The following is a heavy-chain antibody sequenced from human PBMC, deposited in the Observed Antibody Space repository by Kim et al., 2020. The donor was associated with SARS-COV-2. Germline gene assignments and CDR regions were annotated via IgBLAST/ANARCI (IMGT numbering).Heavy chain of an antibody. D-gene: IGHD3-10*01. V-gene: IGHV3-73*01. Sequence: GGSLRLSCAACGFTFSGSFMHWVRQASGKGQEWVGRIRSNANNYATTYAASVKGRFTISRDDSKDTAYLQINSLKAEDTAFYYCTTQTLGGAGLDVWGQGTTATVSS. CDR3: TTQTLGGAGLDV. J-gene: IGHJ6*02. CDR2: IRSNANNYAT. CDR1: GFTFSGSF.